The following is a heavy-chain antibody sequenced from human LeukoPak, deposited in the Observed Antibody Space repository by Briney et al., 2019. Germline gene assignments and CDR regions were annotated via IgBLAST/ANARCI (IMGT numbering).Heavy chain of an antibody. CDR2: IWYDGSNK. J-gene: IGHJ4*02. CDR1: GFTFSSYG. Sequence: GGSLRLSCAASGFTFSSYGMHWVRQAPGKGLEWVAVIWYDGSNKYYADSVKGRFTISRDNSKNTLYLQMNSLRAEDTAVYYCARAYDFWSGPLDYWGQKPLVTVSS. D-gene: IGHD3-3*01. CDR3: ARAYDFWSGPLDY. V-gene: IGHV3-33*01.